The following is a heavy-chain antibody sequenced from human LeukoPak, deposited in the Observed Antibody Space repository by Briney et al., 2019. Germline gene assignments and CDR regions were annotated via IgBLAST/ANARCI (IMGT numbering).Heavy chain of an antibody. Sequence: ASVKVSCKASGYTFTSYGISWVRQAPGQGLEWMGWISAYNGNTNYAQKLQGRVTMTTDTSTSTAYMELRSLRFDDTAVYYCARTDNWKLGWGYYYGMDVWGKGTTVTVSS. J-gene: IGHJ6*04. V-gene: IGHV1-18*04. CDR3: ARTDNWKLGWGYYYGMDV. CDR1: GYTFTSYG. CDR2: ISAYNGNT. D-gene: IGHD1-1*01.